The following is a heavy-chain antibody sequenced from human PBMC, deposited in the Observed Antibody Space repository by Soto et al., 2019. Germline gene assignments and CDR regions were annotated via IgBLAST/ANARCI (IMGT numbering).Heavy chain of an antibody. Sequence: GGSLRLSCTASGFTLQNYAMAWVRQAPGKGLEWVSTLIGGHYGTAYSYSVKGRFTVSRDNSKNCLYLQMNSLGVEDTAMYFCAKGKSTGDIDWFDPWGQGSLVTVSS. CDR3: AKGKSTGDIDWFDP. CDR1: GFTLQNYA. J-gene: IGHJ5*02. D-gene: IGHD3-10*01. CDR2: LIGGHYGT. V-gene: IGHV3-23*01.